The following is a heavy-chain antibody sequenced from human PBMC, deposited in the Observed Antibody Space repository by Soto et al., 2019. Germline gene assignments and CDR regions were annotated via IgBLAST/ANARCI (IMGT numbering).Heavy chain of an antibody. Sequence: GGSLRLSCAASGFTFSDYAMNWVRQAPGKGLEWISYITGGSKTVYYADSVKGRFSIFRDNARNSVYLQMNSLRDEDTAVYYCARDKRWAFDYWGQGALVTVSS. J-gene: IGHJ4*02. CDR2: ITGGSKTV. CDR1: GFTFSDYA. CDR3: ARDKRWAFDY. V-gene: IGHV3-48*02.